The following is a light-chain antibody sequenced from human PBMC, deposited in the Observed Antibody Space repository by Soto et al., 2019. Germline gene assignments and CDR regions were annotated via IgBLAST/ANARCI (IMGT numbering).Light chain of an antibody. CDR3: QQYYSFSLT. Sequence: DIQMTQSPSTLSASVGDRVTITCRASQSISSWLAWYQQKPGKAPKLLIYKASSLESGVPSRFSGSGSGTEFTLTISSLQPDDFATYYCQQYYSFSLTFGGGTKGEIK. CDR1: QSISSW. CDR2: KAS. V-gene: IGKV1-5*03. J-gene: IGKJ4*01.